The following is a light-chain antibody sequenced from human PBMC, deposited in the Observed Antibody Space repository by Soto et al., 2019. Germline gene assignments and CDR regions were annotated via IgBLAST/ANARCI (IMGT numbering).Light chain of an antibody. CDR2: GPS. J-gene: IGKJ5*01. Sequence: IVLTQSPATMSLSPGERATLSCRASQSVSSSYLAWYQQKPGQAPRLLIYGPSTRATGIAARFSGSGSGTEFTLTISSLQSEDFAVYYCQQYNNWPITSGQGTRLEI. CDR3: QQYNNWPIT. CDR1: QSVSSSY. V-gene: IGKV3-15*01.